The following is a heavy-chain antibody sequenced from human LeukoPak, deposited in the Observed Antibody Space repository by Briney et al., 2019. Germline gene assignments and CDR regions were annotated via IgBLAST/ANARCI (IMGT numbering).Heavy chain of an antibody. Sequence: SETLSLTCTVSGGSMTSHYWTWIRQPPGKGLECIGYIYYSGSTDYSPSFQSRVTISVDTSKKQFSLKLSSVTAADTAVYYCARDFPDFAFDVWGQGTMVTVSS. D-gene: IGHD1-14*01. J-gene: IGHJ3*01. CDR2: IYYSGST. V-gene: IGHV4-59*11. CDR3: ARDFPDFAFDV. CDR1: GGSMTSHY.